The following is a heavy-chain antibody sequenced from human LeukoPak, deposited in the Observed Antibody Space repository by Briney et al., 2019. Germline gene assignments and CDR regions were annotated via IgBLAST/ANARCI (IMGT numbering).Heavy chain of an antibody. CDR1: GYSFTDYY. V-gene: IGHV1-2*02. D-gene: IGHD1-26*01. CDR3: ARWRPESGG. Sequence: ASVKVSCKSSGYSFTDYYIHWVRQAPGQGLEWMGWLNPNSGGTNYAQKFQGRITMTRDTSITTVYMELSSLRSDDTAMYYCARWRPESGGWGQGTLVTVSS. J-gene: IGHJ4*02. CDR2: LNPNSGGT.